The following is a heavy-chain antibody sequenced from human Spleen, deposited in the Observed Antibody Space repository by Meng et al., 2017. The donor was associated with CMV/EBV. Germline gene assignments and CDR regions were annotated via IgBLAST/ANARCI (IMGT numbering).Heavy chain of an antibody. J-gene: IGHJ4*02. V-gene: IGHV3-30*02. CDR1: GFTFKNYG. Sequence: GESLKISCATTGFTFKNYGMHWVRQAPGKGLEWVAFTRFDGGNQYYADSVRGRFTISRDNSKNTLYLQMITLRPEDTALYYCAKDRGYNWNLASYFDYWGQGSLVTVSS. CDR3: AKDRGYNWNLASYFDY. CDR2: TRFDGGNQ. D-gene: IGHD1-7*01.